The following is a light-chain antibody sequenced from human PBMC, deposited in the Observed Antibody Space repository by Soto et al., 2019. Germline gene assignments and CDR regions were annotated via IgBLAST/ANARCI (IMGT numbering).Light chain of an antibody. J-gene: IGKJ5*01. V-gene: IGKV3-20*01. CDR2: GAS. CDR1: QSVSNNY. CDR3: QQYGNSPST. Sequence: ETALTQSPGTLSFSPGERATLSCRASQSVSNNYLAWYLQKPGQAPRLLIYGASSRATGIPDRFSGCGSGTDFTLTITRQEPEDFAVYYCQQYGNSPSTFGQGTRLEI.